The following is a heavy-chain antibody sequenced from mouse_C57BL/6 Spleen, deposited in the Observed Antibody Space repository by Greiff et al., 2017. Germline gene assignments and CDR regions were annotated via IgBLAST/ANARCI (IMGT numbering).Heavy chain of an antibody. CDR3: ARVGGSSFAY. V-gene: IGHV3-6*01. CDR2: ISYDGSN. Sequence: EVKLMESGPGLVKPSQSLSLTCSVTGYSITSGYYWNWIRQFPGNKLEWMGYISYDGSNNYNPSLKNLISITRDTSKNQFFLKLNSVTTEDTATYYCARVGGSSFAYWGQGTLVTVSA. CDR1: GYSITSGYY. D-gene: IGHD3-1*01. J-gene: IGHJ3*01.